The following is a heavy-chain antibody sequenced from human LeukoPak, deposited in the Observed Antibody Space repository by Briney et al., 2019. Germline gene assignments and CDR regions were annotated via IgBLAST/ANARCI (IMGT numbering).Heavy chain of an antibody. CDR3: AREQVGYDFWSGYYVAAFDI. CDR2: TYYRSKWYN. Sequence: SQTLSLTCAISGDSVSSNSAAWNWIRQSPSRGLEWLGRTYYRSKWYNDYAVPVKSRITINPDTSKNQFSLQLNSVTPEDTAVYYCAREQVGYDFWSGYYVAAFDIWGQGTMVTVSS. D-gene: IGHD3-3*01. V-gene: IGHV6-1*01. J-gene: IGHJ3*02. CDR1: GDSVSSNSAA.